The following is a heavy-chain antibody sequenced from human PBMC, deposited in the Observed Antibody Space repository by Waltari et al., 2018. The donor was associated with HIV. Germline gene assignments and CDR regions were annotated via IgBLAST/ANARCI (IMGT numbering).Heavy chain of an antibody. CDR2: IHPTDAHT. J-gene: IGHJ3*02. CDR3: ARQTIPYYSSGGSLNDAFDI. V-gene: IGHV5-51*01. D-gene: IGHD2-15*01. CDR1: GYTFTHHW. Sequence: EVKLVQSGPEVKKPGESLKISCKASGYTFTHHWIAWVRQMPGKGLEWMGIIHPTDAHTRSSPSFQGHVSISADKSINTAYLQWSSLKASDSAMYYCARQTIPYYSSGGSLNDAFDIWGHGTVVTVSS.